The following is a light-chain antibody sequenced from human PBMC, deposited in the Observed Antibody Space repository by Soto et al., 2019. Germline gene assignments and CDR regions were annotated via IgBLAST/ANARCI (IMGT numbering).Light chain of an antibody. Sequence: QSALTQPASASGSPGQSVAISCIGTSSDVGGYNYVSWYQQHPGKAPKLMIYEVNKRPSGVPDRFSGSKSGNTASLTVSGLQAEDEADYYCSSYAGSSNVFGTGTKVTV. V-gene: IGLV2-8*01. CDR2: EVN. CDR1: SSDVGGYNY. J-gene: IGLJ1*01. CDR3: SSYAGSSNV.